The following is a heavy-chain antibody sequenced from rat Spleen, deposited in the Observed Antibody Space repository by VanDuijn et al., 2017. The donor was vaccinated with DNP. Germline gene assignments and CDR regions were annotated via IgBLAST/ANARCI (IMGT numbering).Heavy chain of an antibody. J-gene: IGHJ2*01. D-gene: IGHD4-3*01. CDR2: ISYDGGST. Sequence: EVQLVESGGGLVQPGRSMNLSCAASGFTFSNSDMAWVRQAPTKGLEWVAYISYDGGSTYYGDSVKGRFTISRANVKSTLYLQMNSLRSEDMATYYCVRWYNSGYYFDYWGQGVMVTVSS. V-gene: IGHV5-22*01. CDR3: VRWYNSGYYFDY. CDR1: GFTFSNSD.